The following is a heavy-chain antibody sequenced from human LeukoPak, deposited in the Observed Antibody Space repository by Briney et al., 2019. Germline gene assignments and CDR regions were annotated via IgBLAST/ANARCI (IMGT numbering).Heavy chain of an antibody. D-gene: IGHD6-19*01. CDR3: ARYNSGGVYNWFDP. CDR1: GGSISSSSYY. V-gene: IGHV4-39*07. J-gene: IGHJ5*02. CDR2: IYYSGST. Sequence: PSETLSLTCTVSGGSISSSSYYWGWIRQPPGKGLEWIGSIYYSGSTYYNPSLKSRVTISVDTSKNQFSLKLSSVTAADTAVYYCARYNSGGVYNWFDPWGQGTLVTVSS.